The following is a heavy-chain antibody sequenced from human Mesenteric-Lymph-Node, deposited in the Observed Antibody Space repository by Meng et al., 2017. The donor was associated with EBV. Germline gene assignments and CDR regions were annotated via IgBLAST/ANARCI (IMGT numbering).Heavy chain of an antibody. CDR1: GGSFSGYY. V-gene: IGHV4-34*01. Sequence: QVQLQQLGAGLLKPSETLSLTCAVYGGSFSGYYWSWSRQPPGKGLEWMGEINHSGSTNYNPSLKSRVTISVDTSKNQFSLKLSSVTAADTAVYYCARENGDSGGYWGQGTLGTVSS. D-gene: IGHD4-17*01. J-gene: IGHJ4*02. CDR2: INHSGST. CDR3: ARENGDSGGY.